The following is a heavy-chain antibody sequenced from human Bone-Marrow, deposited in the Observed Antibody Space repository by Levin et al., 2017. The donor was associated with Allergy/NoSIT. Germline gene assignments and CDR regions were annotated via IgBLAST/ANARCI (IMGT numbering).Heavy chain of an antibody. J-gene: IGHJ5*02. CDR3: ATSSSKTSCWFDP. D-gene: IGHD6-6*01. Sequence: PSETLSLTCAVYGGSFSGYYWSWIRQPPGKGLEWIGEINHSGSTNYNPSLKSRVTISVDTSKNQFSLKLSSVTAADTAVYYCATSSSKTSCWFDPWGQGTLVTVSS. CDR2: INHSGST. V-gene: IGHV4-34*01. CDR1: GGSFSGYY.